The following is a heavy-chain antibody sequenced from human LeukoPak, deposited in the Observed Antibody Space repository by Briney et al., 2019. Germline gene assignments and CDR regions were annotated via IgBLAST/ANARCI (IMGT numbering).Heavy chain of an antibody. V-gene: IGHV3-30*04. J-gene: IGHJ4*02. D-gene: IGHD4-17*01. CDR3: ARPNYGSHWGYFDY. CDR2: ISYDGSDK. Sequence: GGSLRLSCAASGFTFSTYSMHWVRQATGKGLQWVAVISYDGSDKYYADSVKGRFTISRDNSKSTVYLQMSTLTAEDTAVYYCARPNYGSHWGYFDYWGQGTLVTVSS. CDR1: GFTFSTYS.